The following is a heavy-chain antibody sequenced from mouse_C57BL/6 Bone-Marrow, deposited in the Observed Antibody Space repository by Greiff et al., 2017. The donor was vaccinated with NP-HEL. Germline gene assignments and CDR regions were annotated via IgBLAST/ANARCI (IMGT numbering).Heavy chain of an antibody. CDR1: GYAFSSYW. CDR3: ARYYGSSYYFDY. J-gene: IGHJ2*01. CDR2: IYPGDGDT. D-gene: IGHD1-1*01. Sequence: VQLQQSGAELVKPGASVKISCKASGYAFSSYWMNWVKQRPGKGLEWIGQIYPGDGDTNYNGKFKGKATLTAAKSSSTAYMQLSNLTSEDSAVYFCARYYGSSYYFDYWGQGTTLTVSS. V-gene: IGHV1-80*01.